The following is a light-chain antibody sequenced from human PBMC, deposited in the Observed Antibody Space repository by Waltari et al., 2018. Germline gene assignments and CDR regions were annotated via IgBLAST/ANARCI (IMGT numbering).Light chain of an antibody. V-gene: IGLV1-36*01. Sequence: QSALTQPPSVSGAPRQRVTISCSGSSSNIGDSAVNWYQQFPGKSPKLVIYYDDLLRAGVSDRFSCSESGSSASLAISGLQSEDEALYYCAAWDVSLNALIFGGGTKLTVL. J-gene: IGLJ2*01. CDR1: SSNIGDSA. CDR3: AAWDVSLNALI. CDR2: YDD.